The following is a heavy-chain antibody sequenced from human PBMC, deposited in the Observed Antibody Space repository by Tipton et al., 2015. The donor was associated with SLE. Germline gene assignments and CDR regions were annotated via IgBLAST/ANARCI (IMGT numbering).Heavy chain of an antibody. CDR3: ARVGVDAAMCGFGF. J-gene: IGHJ4*02. Sequence: QSGAEVKKPGASVKVSCKASGYTFTSYGISWVRQAPGQGLEWMGWISTYNGNTNYAQKLQGRVTMTSDTSTSTAYMELRSLRSDATAIYACARVGVDAAMCGFGFWGQGTLVTASS. V-gene: IGHV1-18*01. CDR2: ISTYNGNT. D-gene: IGHD5-18*01. CDR1: GYTFTSYG.